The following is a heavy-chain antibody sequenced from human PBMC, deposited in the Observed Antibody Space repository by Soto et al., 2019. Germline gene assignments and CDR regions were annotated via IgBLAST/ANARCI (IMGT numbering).Heavy chain of an antibody. CDR1: GGSISSYY. Sequence: SETLSLTCTVSGGSISSYYWSWIRQPPGKGLEWIGYIYYSGSTNYNPSLKSRVTISVDTSKNQFSLKLSSVTAADTAVYYCAGLQSLGYYDSSGYPERPFDYWGQGTLVTVSS. CDR3: AGLQSLGYYDSSGYPERPFDY. J-gene: IGHJ4*02. CDR2: IYYSGST. V-gene: IGHV4-59*01. D-gene: IGHD3-22*01.